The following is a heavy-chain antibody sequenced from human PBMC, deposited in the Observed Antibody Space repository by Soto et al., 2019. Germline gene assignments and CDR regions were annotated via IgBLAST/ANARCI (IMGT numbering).Heavy chain of an antibody. CDR3: TRLISAAQDY. CDR1: GFVFKDSS. V-gene: IGHV3-73*01. D-gene: IGHD3-10*01. Sequence: EVLLVESGEGLVQPGGSLKLSCAASGFVFKDSSIHWVRQASGKGLEWIGRIRDRAYNYATAYAASVKGRFTISRDDSNNMAYLQMNGLETEDTAIYYCTRLISAAQDYWGQGTLVTVSS. CDR2: IRDRAYNYAT. J-gene: IGHJ4*02.